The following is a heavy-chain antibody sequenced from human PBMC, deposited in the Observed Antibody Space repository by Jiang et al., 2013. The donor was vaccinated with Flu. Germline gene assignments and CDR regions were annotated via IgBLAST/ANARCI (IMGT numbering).Heavy chain of an antibody. CDR1: GFTFSTYG. V-gene: IGHV3-33*01. J-gene: IGHJ2*01. CDR2: IWYDGSYK. CDR3: AREEYNDGQTDWYFNL. Sequence: GFTFSTYGMHWVRQAPGKGLEWVAVIWYDGSYKNYTDSVKGRFTISRDNSKNTLYLQMNSLRAEDTAVYYCAREEYNDGQTDWYFNLWGRGTLVTVSS. D-gene: IGHD3-22*01.